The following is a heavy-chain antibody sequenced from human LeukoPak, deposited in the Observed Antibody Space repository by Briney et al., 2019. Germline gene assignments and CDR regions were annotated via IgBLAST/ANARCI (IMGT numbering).Heavy chain of an antibody. D-gene: IGHD2-21*01. CDR1: GFTFSSYS. CDR2: ISSSSSYI. CDR3: ARPTDRSYCGGDCFDY. Sequence: PGGSLRPSCAASGFTFSSYSMNWVRQAPGKGLEWVSSISSSSSYIYYADSVKGRFTISRDNAKNSLYLQMNSLRAEDTAVYYCARPTDRSYCGGDCFDYWGQGTLATVSS. J-gene: IGHJ4*02. V-gene: IGHV3-21*01.